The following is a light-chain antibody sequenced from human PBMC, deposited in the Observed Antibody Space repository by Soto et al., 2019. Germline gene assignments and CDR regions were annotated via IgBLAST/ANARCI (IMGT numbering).Light chain of an antibody. CDR1: SSNIGSNT. J-gene: IGLJ1*01. Sequence: VLTQPPSASGTAGQRVTISCSGSSSNIGSNTVNWYQQLPGTAPKLLIYTNDQRPSGVPDRFSGSRSGTSASLAISGLQFEDEADYHCSSWDDNLDAVVFGAGTKVTVL. V-gene: IGLV1-44*01. CDR2: TND. CDR3: SSWDDNLDAVV.